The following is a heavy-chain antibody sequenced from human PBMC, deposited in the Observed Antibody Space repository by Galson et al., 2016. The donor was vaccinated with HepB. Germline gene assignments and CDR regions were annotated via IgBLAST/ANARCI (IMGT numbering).Heavy chain of an antibody. CDR3: VHNNYYDSSGYHGVFDY. J-gene: IGHJ4*02. CDR2: IFWSNDK. V-gene: IGHV2-5*01. Sequence: PALVKPTQTLTLTCTFSGFSLNTNGVGVGWIRQPPGKALEWLALIFWSNDKFYSPSLKSRLTITKDTSRNQVVLTLTNMDPVDTATYFCVHNNYYDSSGYHGVFDYGGQGTLVTVSS. CDR1: GFSLNTNGVG. D-gene: IGHD3-22*01.